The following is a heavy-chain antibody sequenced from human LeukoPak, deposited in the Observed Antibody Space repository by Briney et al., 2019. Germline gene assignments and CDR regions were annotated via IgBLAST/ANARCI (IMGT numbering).Heavy chain of an antibody. CDR1: GYTFTNYG. CDR3: ARVWQQLVNFDS. J-gene: IGHJ4*02. V-gene: IGHV1-18*04. Sequence: GASVKVSCKASGYTFTNYGISWVRQAPGQGLEWMGWISAYSGNTQYAQKLQGRVTMTTDTSTSTAYVELRSLRSDDTAVYYCARVWQQLVNFDSWGQGTLVTVSS. D-gene: IGHD6-13*01. CDR2: ISAYSGNT.